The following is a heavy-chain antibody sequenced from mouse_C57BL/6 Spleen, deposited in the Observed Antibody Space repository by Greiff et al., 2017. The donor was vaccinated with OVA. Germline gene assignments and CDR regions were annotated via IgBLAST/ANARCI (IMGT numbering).Heavy chain of an antibody. J-gene: IGHJ2*01. CDR2: IYSGDGDT. Sequence: QVQLQQSGPELVKPGASVKISCKASGYAFSSSWMNWVKQRPGKGLEWIGRIYSGDGDTNYNGKFKGKATLTAVKSSSTAYMQLSSLTSEDSAVYFCARVDYGNTGDFDYWGQGTTLTVSS. D-gene: IGHD2-1*01. CDR1: GYAFSSSW. CDR3: ARVDYGNTGDFDY. V-gene: IGHV1-82*01.